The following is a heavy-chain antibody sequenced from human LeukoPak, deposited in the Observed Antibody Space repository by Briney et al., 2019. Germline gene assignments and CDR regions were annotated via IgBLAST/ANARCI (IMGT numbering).Heavy chain of an antibody. D-gene: IGHD3-16*01. V-gene: IGHV4-59*08. CDR1: GGSISPYY. CDR3: ARHGGSYFLY. J-gene: IGHJ4*02. CDR2: ICHSGTT. Sequence: SETLSLTCSVSGGSISPYYWSWIRQPPGKGLEWIAYICHSGTTKYNPSLRSRVTISVDTSKNQFSLMLDSVTAADTAVYYCARHGGSYFLYWGQGTLVTVSS.